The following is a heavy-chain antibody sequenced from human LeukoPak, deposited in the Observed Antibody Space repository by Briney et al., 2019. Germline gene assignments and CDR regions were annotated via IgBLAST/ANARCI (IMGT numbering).Heavy chain of an antibody. J-gene: IGHJ5*02. CDR3: ARVALVGAKGLDP. Sequence: SETLSLTCTVSGGSISSYYWSWIRQPPGKGLEWIGYIYYSGSTYYSPSLKSRVTISVDTSKNQFSLKLSSVTAADTAVYYCARVALVGAKGLDPWGQGTLVTVSS. CDR2: IYYSGST. D-gene: IGHD1-26*01. CDR1: GGSISSYY. V-gene: IGHV4-59*12.